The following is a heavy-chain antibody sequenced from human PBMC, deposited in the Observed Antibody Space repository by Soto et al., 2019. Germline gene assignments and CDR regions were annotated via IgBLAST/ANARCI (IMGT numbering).Heavy chain of an antibody. CDR3: ARSNRAFDI. J-gene: IGHJ3*02. CDR2: TRDKPNTYTT. CDR1: GFTFSDHY. V-gene: IGHV3-72*01. Sequence: GGSLRLSCAASGFTFSDHYMDWVRQAPGKGLEWVGRTRDKPNTYTTEYAASVKGRFTISRDDSKNSLYLQMNSLKTEDTAVYYCARSNRAFDIWGQGTMVTVSS.